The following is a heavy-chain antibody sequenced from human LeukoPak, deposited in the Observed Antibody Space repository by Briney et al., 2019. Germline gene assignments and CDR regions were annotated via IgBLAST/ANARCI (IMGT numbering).Heavy chain of an antibody. V-gene: IGHV4-28*03. D-gene: IGHD2-15*01. CDR1: GYSISSSNW. CDR3: AREVARRYYYYYMDV. Sequence: PSETLSLTCAVSGYSISSSNWWGWIRQPPGKGLEWIGYIYYSGSTYYNPSLKSRVTMSVDTSKNQFSLKLSSVTAADTAVYYCAREVARRYYYYYMDVWGKGTTVTVSS. J-gene: IGHJ6*03. CDR2: IYYSGST.